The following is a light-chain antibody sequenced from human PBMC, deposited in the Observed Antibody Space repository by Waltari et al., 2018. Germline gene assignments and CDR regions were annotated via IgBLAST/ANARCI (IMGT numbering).Light chain of an antibody. CDR3: ASWDDGLNGWV. V-gene: IGLV1-44*01. CDR2: DNN. Sequence: QSVLTQAPSASGTPGQRVIISCSGSSSNIGNNPVNWYQQVPGTAPKLLIFDNNERPSVFPYRIPGPKSGTSASLAFSGLQSEDEADYYCASWDDGLNGWVFGGGTRLTVL. J-gene: IGLJ3*02. CDR1: SSNIGNNP.